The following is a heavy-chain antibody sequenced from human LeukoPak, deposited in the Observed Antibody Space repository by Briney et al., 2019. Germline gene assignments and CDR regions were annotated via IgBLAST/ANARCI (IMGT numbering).Heavy chain of an antibody. J-gene: IGHJ5*02. V-gene: IGHV4-34*01. CDR3: ARGSSSSVLNWFDP. D-gene: IGHD6-6*01. Sequence: SETLSLTCAVYGGSLSGYYWSWIRQPPGKGLEWIGEINHSGSTNYNPSLKSRVTISVDTSKNQFSLKLSSVTAADTAVYYCARGSSSSVLNWFDPWGQGTLVTVSS. CDR2: INHSGST. CDR1: GGSLSGYY.